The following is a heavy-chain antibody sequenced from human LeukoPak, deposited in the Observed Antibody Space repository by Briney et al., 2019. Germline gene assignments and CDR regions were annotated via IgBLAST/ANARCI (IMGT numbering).Heavy chain of an antibody. CDR1: GGSISSSSYY. CDR3: ARERIAAALDY. D-gene: IGHD6-13*01. V-gene: IGHV4-39*01. CDR2: IYYSGST. J-gene: IGHJ4*02. Sequence: SETLSLTCTVSGGSISSSSYYWGWIRQPPGKGLEWIESIYYSGSTYYNPSLKSRVTISVDTSKNQFSLKLSSVTAADTAVYYCARERIAAALDYWGQGTLVTVSS.